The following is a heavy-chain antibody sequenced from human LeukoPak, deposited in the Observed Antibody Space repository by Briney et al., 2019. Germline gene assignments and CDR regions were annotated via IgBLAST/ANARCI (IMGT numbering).Heavy chain of an antibody. CDR3: ARSVGATDSLDY. CDR1: GCTFSSYE. J-gene: IGHJ4*02. V-gene: IGHV3-48*03. Sequence: TGGSLRLSCAASGCTFSSYEMNWVRQAPGKGLEWVSYISSSGSTIYYPDSVKGRFTISRDNAKNSLYLQMNSLRAEDTAVYYCARSVGATDSLDYWGQGTLVTVSS. D-gene: IGHD1-26*01. CDR2: ISSSGSTI.